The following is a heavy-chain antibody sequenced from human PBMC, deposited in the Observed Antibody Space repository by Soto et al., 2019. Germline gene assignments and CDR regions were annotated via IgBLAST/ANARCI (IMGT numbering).Heavy chain of an antibody. CDR3: ARDVSSGSSSLYLVAFDI. Sequence: EVQLEESGGDLVQPGGFLRLSCAASGFTLSAYWMTWVRQAPGKGLEWVANINRDGSKKCYLDSGRGRLTISRDNVGNSLYLQMDRLRADDTALYFCARDVSSGSSSLYLVAFDICGQGTMVSGSS. CDR2: INRDGSKK. CDR1: GFTLSAYW. V-gene: IGHV3-7*05. J-gene: IGHJ3*02. D-gene: IGHD6-13*01.